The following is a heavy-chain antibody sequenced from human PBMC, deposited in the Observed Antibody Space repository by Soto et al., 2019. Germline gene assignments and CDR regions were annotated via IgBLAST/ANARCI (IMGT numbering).Heavy chain of an antibody. D-gene: IGHD3-22*01. Sequence: PGGSLRLSCAASGFTFSSYGMHWVRQAPGKGLEWVAVIWYDGSNKYYADSVKGRFTISRDNSKNTLYLQMNSLRAEDTAVYYCARDSYDSSGYYYVRGAFDIWGQGTMVT. J-gene: IGHJ3*02. V-gene: IGHV3-33*01. CDR1: GFTFSSYG. CDR3: ARDSYDSSGYYYVRGAFDI. CDR2: IWYDGSNK.